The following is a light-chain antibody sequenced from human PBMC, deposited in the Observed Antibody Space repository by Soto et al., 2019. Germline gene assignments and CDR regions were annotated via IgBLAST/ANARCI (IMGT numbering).Light chain of an antibody. J-gene: IGKJ3*01. CDR1: QDISRY. V-gene: IGKV1-9*01. CDR3: QQLNTYPLFT. Sequence: DIQLTQSPSFLSASVGDRVTITCRASQDISRYLAWYQQKAGKAPKLLIYAASTLQKWVPSRFRGSGSGTEFTLTISSLQPDDFAPYYCQQLNTYPLFTFGPGTEVDI. CDR2: AAS.